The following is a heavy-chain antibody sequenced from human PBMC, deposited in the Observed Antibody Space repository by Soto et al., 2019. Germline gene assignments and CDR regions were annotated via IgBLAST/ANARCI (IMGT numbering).Heavy chain of an antibody. Sequence: QVQLVESGGGVVRPGRPLRLSCAGSGFTFSDYAMHWVRQAPGKGMEWVAVISPDGSTEGYADSVKGRFTISRDNSKNTIFLQMNSLRVEDTAVYYCARRFLEWFNNGLDVWGQGTTVTVSS. CDR1: GFTFSDYA. V-gene: IGHV3-30-3*01. CDR2: ISPDGSTE. CDR3: ARRFLEWFNNGLDV. D-gene: IGHD3-3*01. J-gene: IGHJ6*02.